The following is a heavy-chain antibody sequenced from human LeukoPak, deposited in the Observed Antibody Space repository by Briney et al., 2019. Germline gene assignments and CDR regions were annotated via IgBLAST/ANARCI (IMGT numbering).Heavy chain of an antibody. D-gene: IGHD3-3*01. CDR1: GVPIRDNNFY. CDR3: ARMSFAFDPSFFDF. J-gene: IGHJ4*01. Sequence: SETLSLTCSVSGVPIRDNNFYWAWIRRPPGKGLEWIGIFYYSGGTYYNPSLQSRVTISRDTSKNLFSLHLRSATVADTAIYFCARMSFAFDPSFFDFWGHGALVPVSS. V-gene: IGHV4-39*01. CDR2: FYYSGGT.